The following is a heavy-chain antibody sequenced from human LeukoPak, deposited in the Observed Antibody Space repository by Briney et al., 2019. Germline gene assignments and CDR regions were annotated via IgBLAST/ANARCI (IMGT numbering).Heavy chain of an antibody. J-gene: IGHJ5*02. CDR3: ARDSDYSGNGNGDWFDP. Sequence: ASVKVSCKASGFRLTSYGASWMRQAPGQGLEWMGWISPHTGITHYAEKFEDRVTMTIDTSTTTAYMELRSLRYADTAVYYCARDSDYSGNGNGDWFDPWGQGTVITVSS. CDR2: ISPHTGIT. V-gene: IGHV1-18*04. CDR1: GFRLTSYG. D-gene: IGHD4-11*01.